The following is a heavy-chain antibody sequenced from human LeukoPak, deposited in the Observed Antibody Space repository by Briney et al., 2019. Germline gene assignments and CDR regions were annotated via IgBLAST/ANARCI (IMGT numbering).Heavy chain of an antibody. Sequence: PETLSLTCTASGGSISSYYWSWIRQPAGKGLEWIGSIYTSGSTNYNPSLKSRVTISVDTSKNQFSLKLSSVTAADTAVYYCARTSRGSSWSPFDYWGQGTLVTVSS. CDR2: IYTSGST. CDR3: ARTSRGSSWSPFDY. J-gene: IGHJ4*02. CDR1: GGSISSYY. V-gene: IGHV4-4*07. D-gene: IGHD6-13*01.